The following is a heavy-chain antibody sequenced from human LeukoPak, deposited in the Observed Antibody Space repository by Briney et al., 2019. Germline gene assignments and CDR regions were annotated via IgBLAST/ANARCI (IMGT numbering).Heavy chain of an antibody. V-gene: IGHV1-2*06. CDR3: TRGWGTYYFDY. J-gene: IGHJ4*02. Sequence: PSVKVSCKASGYTFTGPYIHWVRQAPRQRVEWMGRINRNSGGTNHAQIFQGRVTMTRDTSISTAYLELSRLRSDDTAVYYCTRGWGTYYFDYWGQGTLVTVSS. CDR1: GYTFTGPY. CDR2: INRNSGGT. D-gene: IGHD3-16*01.